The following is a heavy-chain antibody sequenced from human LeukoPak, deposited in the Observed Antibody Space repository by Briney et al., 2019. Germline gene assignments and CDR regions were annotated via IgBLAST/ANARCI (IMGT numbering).Heavy chain of an antibody. V-gene: IGHV4-39*07. D-gene: IGHD6-19*01. CDR1: GGSISSSSYY. CDR2: IYYSGST. J-gene: IGHJ4*02. Sequence: SETLSLTCTVSGGSISSSSYYWGWVRQPPGKGLEWIGSIYYSGSTYYNPSLKSRVTISVDTSKNQFSLKLSSVTAADTAVYYCAGGVAGEDYWGQGTLVTVSS. CDR3: AGGVAGEDY.